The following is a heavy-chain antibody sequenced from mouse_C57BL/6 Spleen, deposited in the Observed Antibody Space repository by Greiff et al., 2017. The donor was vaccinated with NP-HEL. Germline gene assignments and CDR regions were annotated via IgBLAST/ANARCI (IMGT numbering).Heavy chain of an antibody. J-gene: IGHJ4*01. D-gene: IGHD1-1*01. CDR1: GYTFTSYD. CDR3: ARRGIYYYGSSPYYYAMDY. V-gene: IGHV1-85*01. CDR2: IYPRDGST. Sequence: VQLQESGPELVKPGASVKLSCKASGYTFTSYDINWVKQRPGQGLEWIGWIYPRDGSTKYNEKFKGKATLTVDTSSSTAYMELHSLTSEDSAVYFCARRGIYYYGSSPYYYAMDYWGQGTSVTVSS.